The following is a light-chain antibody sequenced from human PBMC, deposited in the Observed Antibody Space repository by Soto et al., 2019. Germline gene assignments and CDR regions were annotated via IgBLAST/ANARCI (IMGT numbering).Light chain of an antibody. CDR2: KAS. CDR1: QTISSW. CDR3: QQYNRFIWT. V-gene: IGKV1-5*03. J-gene: IGKJ1*01. Sequence: DIQMTHSPSTLSASVGDRVTIICRASQTISSWLAWYQQKGGKAPKLLISKASNLDSGVPSRFSGSGSGKEFNLTISSLQPEDFATYYCQQYNRFIWTFGHGIRVEIX.